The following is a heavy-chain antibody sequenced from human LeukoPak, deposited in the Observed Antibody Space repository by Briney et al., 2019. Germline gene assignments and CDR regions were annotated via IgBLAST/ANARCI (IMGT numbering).Heavy chain of an antibody. Sequence: SETLSLTCTVSGGSISSYYWSWIRQPPGKGLEWIGYIYYSGSTNYNPSLKSRVTISVDTSKNQFSLKLSSVTAADTAVYYCARADRMVTATFDYWGQGTLVTVSS. CDR2: IYYSGST. V-gene: IGHV4-59*12. CDR3: ARADRMVTATFDY. CDR1: GGSISSYY. D-gene: IGHD2-21*02. J-gene: IGHJ4*02.